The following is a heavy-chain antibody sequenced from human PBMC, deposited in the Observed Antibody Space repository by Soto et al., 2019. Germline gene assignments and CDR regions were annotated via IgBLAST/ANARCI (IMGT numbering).Heavy chain of an antibody. CDR2: ISKGSDYI. CDR1: GFSFSDYT. V-gene: IGHV3-21*01. Sequence: PGGSLRLSCAASGFSFSDYTMNWVRQAPGKGLEWVSSISKGSDYIFYADKVKGRFTISRDNARNSLHLQMTSLRVEDTAVYYCAKDSGCVNNACAYDPWGQGXLVTVHS. D-gene: IGHD1-20*01. J-gene: IGHJ5*02. CDR3: AKDSGCVNNACAYDP.